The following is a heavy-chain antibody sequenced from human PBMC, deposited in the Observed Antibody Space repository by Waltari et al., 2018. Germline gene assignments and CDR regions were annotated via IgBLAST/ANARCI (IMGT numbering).Heavy chain of an antibody. CDR3: ARGTVTDNYYFDY. J-gene: IGHJ4*02. D-gene: IGHD4-17*01. CDR1: GGSISSGGYY. Sequence: QVQLQESGPGLVKPSQTLSLTCTVSGGSISSGGYYWSWIRQHPGKGLKWIGYIYYSWSTYDNPSLKSLGTIAVDTSKNQFSLKLSAVTAADTAVYYCARGTVTDNYYFDYWGQGTLVTVSS. V-gene: IGHV4-31*01. CDR2: IYYSWST.